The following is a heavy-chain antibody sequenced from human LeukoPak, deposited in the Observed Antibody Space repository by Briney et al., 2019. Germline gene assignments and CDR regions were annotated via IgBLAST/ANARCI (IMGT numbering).Heavy chain of an antibody. Sequence: GASVKVSCKASGYTFTSYGISWVRQDPGQGLEWMGWISAYNGNTNYAQKLQGRVAMTTDTSTSTAYMELRSMRSDDTAVYYCARDYDYVWGSYRVLGYWGQGTLVTVSS. D-gene: IGHD3-16*02. J-gene: IGHJ4*02. CDR1: GYTFTSYG. V-gene: IGHV1-18*01. CDR3: ARDYDYVWGSYRVLGY. CDR2: ISAYNGNT.